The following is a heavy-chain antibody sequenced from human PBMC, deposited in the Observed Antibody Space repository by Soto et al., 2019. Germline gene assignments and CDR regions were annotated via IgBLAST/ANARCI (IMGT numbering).Heavy chain of an antibody. V-gene: IGHV3-21*01. Sequence: GGSLRLSCAASGFTFSSYIMTWVRQAPGKGLEWVSTISSGSSYIYYADSVKGRFTISRDDANNSLYLQMNSLRADDTAVYYCARGSTMTPFWGQGTLVTVSS. D-gene: IGHD4-17*01. J-gene: IGHJ4*02. CDR2: ISSGSSYI. CDR3: ARGSTMTPF. CDR1: GFTFSSYI.